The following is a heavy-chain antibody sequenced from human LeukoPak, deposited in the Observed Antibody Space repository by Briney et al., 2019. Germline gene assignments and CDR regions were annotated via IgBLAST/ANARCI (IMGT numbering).Heavy chain of an antibody. J-gene: IGHJ4*02. CDR2: INPSGGST. CDR3: ARDVAVAGTGFYYFDY. V-gene: IGHV1-46*01. D-gene: IGHD6-19*01. Sequence: GASVKVSCKASGYTFTSYYMHWVRQAPGQGLEWMGIINPSGGSTSYAQKFQGRVTITADESTSTAYMELSSLRSEDTAVYYCARDVAVAGTGFYYFDYWGQGTLVTVSS. CDR1: GYTFTSYY.